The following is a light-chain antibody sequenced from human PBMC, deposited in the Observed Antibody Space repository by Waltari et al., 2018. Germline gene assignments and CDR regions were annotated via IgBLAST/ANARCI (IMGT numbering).Light chain of an antibody. CDR1: DTFGSN. J-gene: IGKJ1*01. CDR2: GIS. CDR3: QQYNDWPWT. Sequence: EIVMTQSPVSLSLSVGETVTLSCRASDTFGSNLAWYQQKAGQAPRLLIFGISTRAAGVPDRISGSGSGTEFTLTIKRLQSDDFAFYFCQQYNDWPWTFGQGTEVEIK. V-gene: IGKV3-15*01.